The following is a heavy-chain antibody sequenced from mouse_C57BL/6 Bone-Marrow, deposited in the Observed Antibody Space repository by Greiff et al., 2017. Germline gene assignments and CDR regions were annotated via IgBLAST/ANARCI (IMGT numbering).Heavy chain of an antibody. V-gene: IGHV1-42*01. Sequence: EVQLQQSGPELVKPGASVKISCKASGYSFTGYYMNWVKQSPEKSLEWIGEIYPSTCGTTYNPKFKAKATLTVDKSSSTAYMQLKSLTSEDSAVYYCARVKYYGSRGDYWGQGTTLTVSS. D-gene: IGHD1-1*01. CDR2: IYPSTCGT. CDR3: ARVKYYGSRGDY. CDR1: GYSFTGYY. J-gene: IGHJ2*01.